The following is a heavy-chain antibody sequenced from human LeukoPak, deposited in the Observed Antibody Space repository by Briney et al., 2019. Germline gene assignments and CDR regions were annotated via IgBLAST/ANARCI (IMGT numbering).Heavy chain of an antibody. V-gene: IGHV4-39*07. CDR2: IYYSGST. D-gene: IGHD3-9*01. CDR1: GGSISSSSYY. CDR3: ARGEMTGDIIDY. Sequence: SETLSLTCTVSGGSISSSSYYWGWIRQPPGKGLEWIGSIYYSGSTYYNPSLKSRVTISVDTSKNQFSLKLSSVTAADTAVYYCARGEMTGDIIDYWGQGTLVTVSS. J-gene: IGHJ4*02.